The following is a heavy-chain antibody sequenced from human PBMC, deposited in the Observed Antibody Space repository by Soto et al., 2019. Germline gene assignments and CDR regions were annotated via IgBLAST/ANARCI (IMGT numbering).Heavy chain of an antibody. CDR2: IYWSGDE. Sequence: SGPTLVNPTQTLTLTCSFSGFSLSTSGVGVGWIRQSPGKALEWLALIYWSGDEHYRPSLKSRLSITKDTSKNHVVLIMTNMDPVDTPTYYCARGVATLPVFAFDIWRQGTMVTVSS. V-gene: IGHV2-5*01. CDR1: GFSLSTSGVG. CDR3: ARGVATLPVFAFDI. D-gene: IGHD6-6*01. J-gene: IGHJ3*02.